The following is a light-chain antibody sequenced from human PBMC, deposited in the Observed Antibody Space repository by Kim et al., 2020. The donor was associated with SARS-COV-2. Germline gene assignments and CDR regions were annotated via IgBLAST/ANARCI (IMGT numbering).Light chain of an antibody. CDR1: QSVSSTY. CDR2: GAS. J-gene: IGKJ1*01. V-gene: IGKV3-20*01. CDR3: QQSGSSTWT. Sequence: SPGDSSTLSCRASQSVSSTYFTWYQQKPGQAPWLLIYGASSRATGIPDRFSGSGSGTVFTLSISRLEPEDFAVYYCQQSGSSTWTFGQGTKVDIK.